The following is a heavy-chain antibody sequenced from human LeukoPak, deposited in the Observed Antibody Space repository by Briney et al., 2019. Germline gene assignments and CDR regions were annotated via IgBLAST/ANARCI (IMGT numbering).Heavy chain of an antibody. CDR2: IYYSGST. V-gene: IGHV4-30-4*01. CDR1: GGSISSGDYY. CDR3: AREGFVDTAIGGVS. J-gene: IGHJ5*02. Sequence: SETLSLTCTVSGGSISSGDYYWSWIRQPPGKGLEWIGYIYYSGSTYYNPSLESRVTISVDTSKNQFSLKLSSVTAADTAVYYCAREGFVDTAIGGVSWGQGTLVTVSS. D-gene: IGHD5-18*01.